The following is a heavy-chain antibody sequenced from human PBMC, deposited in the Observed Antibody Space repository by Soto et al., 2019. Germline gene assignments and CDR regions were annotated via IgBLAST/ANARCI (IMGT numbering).Heavy chain of an antibody. Sequence: GESLKISCKGSGYSFTSYWIGWVRQMPGKGLEWMGIIYPGDSDTRYSPSFQGQVTISAEKSISTAYLQWSSLKASDSAMYCCARHVTSTGYYYMDVWGKGTSVTVSS. CDR1: GYSFTSYW. CDR2: IYPGDSDT. J-gene: IGHJ6*03. V-gene: IGHV5-51*01. CDR3: ARHVTSTGYYYMDV. D-gene: IGHD4-17*01.